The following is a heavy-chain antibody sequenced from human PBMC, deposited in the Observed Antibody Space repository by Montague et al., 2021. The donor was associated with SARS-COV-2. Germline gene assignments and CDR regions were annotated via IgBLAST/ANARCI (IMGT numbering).Heavy chain of an antibody. V-gene: IGHV3-33*05. CDR2: ISYDGSHQ. D-gene: IGHD1-26*01. Sequence: SLRLSCAASAFTFTSYSLHWVRQAPGQGLEWVAIISYDGSHQYYAASVKGRFTISRDNSKNTVYLQMNSLRAEDTAVYYCARDTDSGSYWDAFDIWGQGTMVTVSS. CDR3: ARDTDSGSYWDAFDI. CDR1: AFTFTSYS. J-gene: IGHJ3*02.